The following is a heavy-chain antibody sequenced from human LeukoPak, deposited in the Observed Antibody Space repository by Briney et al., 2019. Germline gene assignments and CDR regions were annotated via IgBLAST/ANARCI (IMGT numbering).Heavy chain of an antibody. CDR3: ARVAPYSSSTGFSFDC. CDR1: GFTFSSYA. J-gene: IGHJ4*02. Sequence: GGSLRLSCAASGFTFSSYAMHWVRQAPGKGLEWVAVISYDGSNKYYADSVKGRFTISRDNSKNTLYLQMNSLRAEDTAVYYCARVAPYSSSTGFSFDCWGQRTLVSVSS. CDR2: ISYDGSNK. V-gene: IGHV3-30-3*01. D-gene: IGHD6-6*01.